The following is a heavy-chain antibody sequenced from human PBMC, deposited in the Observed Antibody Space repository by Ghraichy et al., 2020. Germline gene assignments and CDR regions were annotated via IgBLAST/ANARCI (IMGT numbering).Heavy chain of an antibody. D-gene: IGHD3-16*01. CDR3: ARMASWAYYFDY. Sequence: SGPTLVKPTQTLTLTCTFSGFSLSTSGMCVSWIRQPPGKALEWLARIDWDDDKYYSPSLKTRLTISKDTSKNQVVLTMSNMDPVDTATYYCARMASWAYYFDYWGQGTLVTVSS. J-gene: IGHJ4*02. CDR2: IDWDDDK. V-gene: IGHV2-70*11. CDR1: GFSLSTSGMC.